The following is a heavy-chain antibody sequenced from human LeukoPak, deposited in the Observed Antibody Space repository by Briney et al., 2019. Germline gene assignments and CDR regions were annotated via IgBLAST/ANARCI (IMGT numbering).Heavy chain of an antibody. CDR2: IYYSGST. Sequence: SETLSLTCTVSGGSISSGRYYWSWIRQPPGKGLEWIGYIYYSGSTNYNPSLKSRVTISVDTSKNQFSLKLSSVTAADTAVYYCARASILLGYCSSTSCKKNWFDPWGQGTLVTVSS. D-gene: IGHD2-2*01. J-gene: IGHJ5*02. CDR1: GGSISSGRYY. CDR3: ARASILLGYCSSTSCKKNWFDP. V-gene: IGHV4-61*01.